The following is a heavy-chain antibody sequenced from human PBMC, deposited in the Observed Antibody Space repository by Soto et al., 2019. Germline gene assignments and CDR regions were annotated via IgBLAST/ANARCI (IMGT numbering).Heavy chain of an antibody. Sequence: GGSLRLSCAASGFTFSSYAMSWVRQAPGKGLEWVSAISGSGGSTYYADSVKGRFTISRDNSKNTLYLQMNSLRAEDTAVYYCAKDPNPYSSGWYDYWGQGTLVTVSS. J-gene: IGHJ4*02. CDR2: ISGSGGST. V-gene: IGHV3-23*01. CDR1: GFTFSSYA. D-gene: IGHD6-19*01. CDR3: AKDPNPYSSGWYDY.